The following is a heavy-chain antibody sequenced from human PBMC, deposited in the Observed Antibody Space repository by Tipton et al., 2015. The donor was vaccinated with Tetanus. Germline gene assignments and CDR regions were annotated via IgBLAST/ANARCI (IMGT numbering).Heavy chain of an antibody. CDR3: AREADCSGGSCFSGDFDN. Sequence: SGFIFSSYGIHWVRQAPGKGLEWVAVSWYDGTDQYYADSVKGRFTISRDNSKNTLYPQMNSLRAEDTALYYCAREADCSGGSCFSGDFDNWGQGTQVTVSS. CDR2: SWYDGTDQ. V-gene: IGHV3-33*01. D-gene: IGHD2-15*01. J-gene: IGHJ4*02. CDR1: GFIFSSYG.